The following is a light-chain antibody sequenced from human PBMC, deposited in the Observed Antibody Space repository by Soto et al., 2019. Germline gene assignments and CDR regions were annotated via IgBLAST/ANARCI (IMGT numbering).Light chain of an antibody. CDR2: GAS. CDR3: PRYNNWPRT. V-gene: IGKV3-15*01. J-gene: IGKJ1*01. Sequence: ERVMTQSPATLSVSPGERATLSWRASQSVSSNLAWYQQKPGQAPMLLISGASTRATGIPAWFSGSGSGTEFPLTISSLQSEDFAVYYCPRYNNWPRTFGQGTKVEIK. CDR1: QSVSSN.